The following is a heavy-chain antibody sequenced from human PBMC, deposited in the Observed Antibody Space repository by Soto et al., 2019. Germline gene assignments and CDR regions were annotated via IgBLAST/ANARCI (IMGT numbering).Heavy chain of an antibody. J-gene: IGHJ4*02. V-gene: IGHV3-23*01. CDR2: ISGGGGSS. Sequence: EVQLLESGGGLVQPGGSLRLSCAASGFTFSNYAMSWVRQAPGKGLEWVSGISGGGGSSYYADSVKGRFTISRDNSKNTLYLQVNSRRAEDTDVYYCAHSCGVDSRAVVFYWGQGTLVIVSS. CDR3: AHSCGVDSRAVVFY. CDR1: GFTFSNYA. D-gene: IGHD3-22*01.